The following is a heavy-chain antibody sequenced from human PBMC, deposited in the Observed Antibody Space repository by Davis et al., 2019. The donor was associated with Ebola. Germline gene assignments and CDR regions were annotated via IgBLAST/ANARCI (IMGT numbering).Heavy chain of an antibody. CDR2: IYHSGST. CDR1: GGSISSGSYY. D-gene: IGHD1-7*01. J-gene: IGHJ5*02. V-gene: IGHV4-39*07. Sequence: SETLSLTCSVSGGSISSGSYYWGWIRQPPGKGLEWIGEIYHSGSTNYNPSLKSRVTISVDKSKNQFSLKLSSVTAADTAVYYCARDELRGWFDPWGQGTLVTVSS. CDR3: ARDELRGWFDP.